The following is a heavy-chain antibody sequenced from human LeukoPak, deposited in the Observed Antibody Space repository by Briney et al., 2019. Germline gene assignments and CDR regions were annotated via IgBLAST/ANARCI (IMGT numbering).Heavy chain of an antibody. V-gene: IGHV5-51*01. Sequence: GESLKISCKGSGYTFTSYWIGWVRQMPGKGLEWMGIIYPGDSDTRYSPSFQGQVTISANKSISTAYLQWNSLKASDTAMYYCARHEAYYGSLGFDYWGQGTLVTVSS. CDR3: ARHEAYYGSLGFDY. CDR2: IYPGDSDT. CDR1: GYTFTSYW. J-gene: IGHJ4*02. D-gene: IGHD1-26*01.